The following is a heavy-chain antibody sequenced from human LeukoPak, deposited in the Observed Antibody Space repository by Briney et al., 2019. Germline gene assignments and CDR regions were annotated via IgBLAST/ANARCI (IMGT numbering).Heavy chain of an antibody. CDR1: GFTVSSNF. Sequence: PGGSLRLSCAASGFTVSSNFMSWVRQAPGKGLEWVAVIYSGGSTYYADSVKGRFTISRDNSKNTLYLQMNSLRAEDTAVYYCARDNYYDSSGYGEYYFDYWGQGTLVTVSS. V-gene: IGHV3-66*01. CDR2: IYSGGST. CDR3: ARDNYYDSSGYGEYYFDY. D-gene: IGHD3-22*01. J-gene: IGHJ4*02.